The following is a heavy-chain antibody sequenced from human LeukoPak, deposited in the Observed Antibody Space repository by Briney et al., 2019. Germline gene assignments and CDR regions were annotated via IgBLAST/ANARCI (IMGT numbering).Heavy chain of an antibody. CDR1: GGTFSSYA. J-gene: IGHJ6*02. Sequence: ASVKVSCKASGGTFSSYAISWVRQAPGQGLEWMGRIIPILGIANYAQKFQGRVTITADKSTSTAYMELSSLRSEDTAVYYCARGGVPVRYYYDSSGYYYTPKNYCGMDVWSQGTTVTVSS. D-gene: IGHD3-22*01. V-gene: IGHV1-69*04. CDR2: IIPILGIA. CDR3: ARGGVPVRYYYDSSGYYYTPKNYCGMDV.